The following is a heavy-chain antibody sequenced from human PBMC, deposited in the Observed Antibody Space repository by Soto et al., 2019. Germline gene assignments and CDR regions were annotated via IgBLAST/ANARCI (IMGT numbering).Heavy chain of an antibody. CDR3: AREVLDFWSVLGHNWFDP. CDR2: INAGNGNT. CDR1: GYTFTSYA. J-gene: IGHJ5*02. Sequence: ASVKVSCKASGYTFTSYAMHWVRQAPGQRLEWMGWINAGNGNTKYSQKFQGRVTITRDTSASTAYMELSSLRSEDTAVYYCAREVLDFWSVLGHNWFDPWGQGTLVTVSS. D-gene: IGHD3-3*01. V-gene: IGHV1-3*01.